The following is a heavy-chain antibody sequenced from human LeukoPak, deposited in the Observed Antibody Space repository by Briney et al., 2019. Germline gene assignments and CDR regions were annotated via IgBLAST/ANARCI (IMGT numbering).Heavy chain of an antibody. V-gene: IGHV1-69*05. CDR2: ITPIFGTA. D-gene: IGHD5-18*01. CDR1: GGTFSSYA. CDR3: ARAGYSYGHRSYHYYMDV. Sequence: ASVKVSCKASGGTFSSYAISWVRHAPGQGLEWMGGITPIFGTANYAQKFQGRVTITTDESTSTAYMELSSLRSEDTAVYYCARAGYSYGHRSYHYYMDVWGKGTTVTVSS. J-gene: IGHJ6*03.